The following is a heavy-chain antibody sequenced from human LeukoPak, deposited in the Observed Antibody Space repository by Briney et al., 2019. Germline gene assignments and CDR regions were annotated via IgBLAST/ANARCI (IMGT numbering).Heavy chain of an antibody. CDR3: ARVTDGQLGGFDY. V-gene: IGHV3-7*05. CDR1: GFTFSSYW. Sequence: GGSLRLSCAASGFTFSSYWMSWVRQAPGKGLEWVANIKEDGSEKYYVDSVKGRFTISRDNAKNSLYLQMNSLRAEDTAVYYCARVTDGQLGGFDYWGQGTLVTVSS. CDR2: IKEDGSEK. J-gene: IGHJ4*02. D-gene: IGHD3-16*01.